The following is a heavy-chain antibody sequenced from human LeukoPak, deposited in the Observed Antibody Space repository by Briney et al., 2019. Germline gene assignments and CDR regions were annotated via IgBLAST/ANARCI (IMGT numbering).Heavy chain of an antibody. V-gene: IGHV3-30*18. Sequence: GRSLRLSCAASGFTFSSYGMHWVRQAPGKGLEWVAVISYDGSNKYYADSVKGRFTISRDNSKNTLYLQMNSLRAEDTAVYYCAKSGWYDKDHDAFDIWGQGTMVTVSS. J-gene: IGHJ3*02. CDR3: AKSGWYDKDHDAFDI. D-gene: IGHD6-19*01. CDR1: GFTFSSYG. CDR2: ISYDGSNK.